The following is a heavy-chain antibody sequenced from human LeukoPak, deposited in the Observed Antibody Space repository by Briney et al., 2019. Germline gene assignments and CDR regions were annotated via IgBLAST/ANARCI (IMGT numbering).Heavy chain of an antibody. CDR1: GFTFSSYA. J-gene: IGHJ4*02. CDR2: IGSSGGST. V-gene: IGHV3-23*01. Sequence: GGSLRLSCEASGFTFSSYAMSWVRQAPGKGLEWVSAIGSSGGSTNYADSVKGRFTISRDNSKNTLYLQMNSLRAEDSAIYYCATQRGYCSDGNCYFDYWGQGNLVTVSS. D-gene: IGHD2-15*01. CDR3: ATQRGYCSDGNCYFDY.